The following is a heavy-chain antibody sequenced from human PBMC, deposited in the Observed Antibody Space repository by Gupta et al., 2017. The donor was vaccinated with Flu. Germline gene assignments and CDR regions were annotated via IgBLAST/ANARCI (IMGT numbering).Heavy chain of an antibody. V-gene: IGHV3-15*01. CDR2: IKSKTDGGTI. D-gene: IGHD6-6*01. J-gene: IGHJ4*02. CDR3: TTDGGIAVRPMFDY. CDR1: GFTFTKAW. Sequence: EVQLVESGGDLVKPGGSLRLSCAASGFTFTKAWMAWVRQAPGKGLEWVGRIKSKTDGGTIDYAAPVKGRFTISRDDSKNTVYLQMNSLKTEDTAVYYCTTDGGIAVRPMFDYWGQGALVTVSA.